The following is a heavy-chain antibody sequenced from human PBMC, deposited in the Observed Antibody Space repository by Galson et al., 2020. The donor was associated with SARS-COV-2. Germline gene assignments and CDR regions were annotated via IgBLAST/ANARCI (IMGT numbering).Heavy chain of an antibody. Sequence: GSLRLSCAASGFTFSTYSMNWVRLAPGKGLEWVSSISSSGSYIYYADSVKGRFTISRDNAKNSLHLQMNNLRAEDTALYYCARNREATIFGALGYWGQGTLVTVSS. D-gene: IGHD3-3*01. CDR1: GFTFSTYS. J-gene: IGHJ4*02. CDR2: ISSSGSYI. V-gene: IGHV3-21*01. CDR3: ARNREATIFGALGY.